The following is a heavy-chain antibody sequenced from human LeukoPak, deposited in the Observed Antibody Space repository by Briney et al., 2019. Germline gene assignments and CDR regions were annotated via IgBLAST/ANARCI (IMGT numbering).Heavy chain of an antibody. Sequence: GESLKISCKGSGYRFTSYWIGWVRQMPGKGLEWMGIIYPGDSDTRYSPSFQGRVTISADKSISTAYLQWSSLKASDTAMYYCASLYCSSTSCPLGGFDYWGQGTLVTVSS. CDR3: ASLYCSSTSCPLGGFDY. V-gene: IGHV5-51*01. CDR2: IYPGDSDT. D-gene: IGHD2-2*01. J-gene: IGHJ4*02. CDR1: GYRFTSYW.